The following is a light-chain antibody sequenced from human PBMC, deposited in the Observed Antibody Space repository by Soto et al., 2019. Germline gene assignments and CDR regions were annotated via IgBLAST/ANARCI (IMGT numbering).Light chain of an antibody. CDR3: SSYAGSNHNWV. CDR1: SSDVGGYNY. CDR2: EVS. J-gene: IGLJ3*02. Sequence: QSALTQPPSASGSPGQSVTISCTGTSSDVGGYNYVSWYQQHPGKAPKLMIYEVSKRPSGVPDRFPGSKSGYTASLTVSGLQAEDEADYYCSSYAGSNHNWVFGGGTKLTVL. V-gene: IGLV2-8*01.